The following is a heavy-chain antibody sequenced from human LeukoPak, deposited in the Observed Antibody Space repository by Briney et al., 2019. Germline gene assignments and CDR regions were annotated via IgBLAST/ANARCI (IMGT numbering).Heavy chain of an antibody. J-gene: IGHJ4*02. CDR3: ARGWIYYYDSSGSYFPFDY. Sequence: PGGSLRLSCAASGFTFRSYAMNWVRQAPGKGLEWVSSIGSSGDYIHFADSLKGRFTISRHNAKNSLYLQMNSLRAENTAVYYCARGWIYYYDSSGSYFPFDYWGQGTLVTVSS. V-gene: IGHV3-21*01. D-gene: IGHD3-22*01. CDR1: GFTFRSYA. CDR2: IGSSGDYI.